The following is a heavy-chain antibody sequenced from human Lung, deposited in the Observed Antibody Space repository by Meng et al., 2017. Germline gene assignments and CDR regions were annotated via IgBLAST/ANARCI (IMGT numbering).Heavy chain of an antibody. V-gene: IGHV7-4-1*02. CDR3: ASGWFGELFGYFDL. CDR2: INTNTGNP. D-gene: IGHD3-10*01. Sequence: QVQVVESGFELKKPGASVKVSCKASGYTFTSYAMNWVRQAPGQGLEWMGWINTNTGNPTYAQGFTGRFVFSLDTSVSTAYLQISSLKAEDTAVYYCASGWFGELFGYFDLWGRGTLVTVSS. J-gene: IGHJ2*01. CDR1: GYTFTSYA.